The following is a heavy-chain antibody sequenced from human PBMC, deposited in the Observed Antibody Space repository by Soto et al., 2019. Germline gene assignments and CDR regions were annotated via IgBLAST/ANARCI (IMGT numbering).Heavy chain of an antibody. D-gene: IGHD6-19*01. CDR1: GFTFSNFA. Sequence: EVQLLESGGGLVQPGGSLRLSCAPSGFTFSNFAMGWVRQAPGKGLEWVSHISAAGRTTYYADSVKGRFTISRDNYKNSLFLQMDSLRAEDTAVYYCAKDGIAVSGKGYFDYWGHGSLVTVSS. J-gene: IGHJ4*01. V-gene: IGHV3-23*01. CDR2: ISAAGRTT. CDR3: AKDGIAVSGKGYFDY.